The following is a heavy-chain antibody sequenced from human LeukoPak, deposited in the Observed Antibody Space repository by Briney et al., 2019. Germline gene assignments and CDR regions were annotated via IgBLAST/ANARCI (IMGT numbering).Heavy chain of an antibody. V-gene: IGHV4-61*02. Sequence: SETLSLTCTVSGGSISSGSYYWSWIRQPAGKGLEWIGRIYSSGSTNYNPSLKSRVTISVDTSKNQFSLKLSSVTAADTAVYYCARGGYSSSWYTGNYYYYMDVWGKGTTVTISS. CDR3: ARGGYSSSWYTGNYYYYMDV. CDR1: GGSISSGSYY. CDR2: IYSSGST. J-gene: IGHJ6*03. D-gene: IGHD6-13*01.